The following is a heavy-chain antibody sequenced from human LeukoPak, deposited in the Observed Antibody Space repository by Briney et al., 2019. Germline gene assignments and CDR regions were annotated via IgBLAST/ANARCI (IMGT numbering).Heavy chain of an antibody. D-gene: IGHD6-13*01. V-gene: IGHV3-23*01. CDR2: ISGSGGST. Sequence: GGSLRLSCAASGFTFSSYGMSWVRQAPGKGLEWVSAISGSGGSTYYADSVKGRFTISRDNSKNTLYLQMNSLRAEDTAVYYCARDKPVLREKYSSSWYSYFDYWGQGTLVTVSS. CDR3: ARDKPVLREKYSSSWYSYFDY. J-gene: IGHJ4*02. CDR1: GFTFSSYG.